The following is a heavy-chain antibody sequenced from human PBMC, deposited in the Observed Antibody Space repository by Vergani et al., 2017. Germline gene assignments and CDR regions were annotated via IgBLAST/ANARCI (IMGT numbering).Heavy chain of an antibody. V-gene: IGHV1-69*08. CDR1: GGTFSSYT. Sequence: QVQLVQSGAEVKKPGSSVKVSCKASGGTFSSYTISWVRQAPGQGLEWMGRIIPIFGTANYAQKFQGRVTITADESTNTAYMELSSLRSEDTAVYYCARATTGTTWMVGYYYYYYMDVWGKGTTVTVSS. CDR3: ARATTGTTWMVGYYYYYYMDV. J-gene: IGHJ6*03. D-gene: IGHD1-1*01. CDR2: IIPIFGTA.